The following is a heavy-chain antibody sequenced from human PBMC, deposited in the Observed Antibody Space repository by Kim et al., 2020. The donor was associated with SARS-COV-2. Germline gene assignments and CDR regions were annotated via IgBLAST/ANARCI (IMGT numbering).Heavy chain of an antibody. CDR3: ARDPENKGQWLAHSDDY. CDR2: IWYDGSNK. Sequence: GGSLRLSCAASGFTFSSYGMHWVRQAPGKGLEWVAVIWYDGSNKYYADSVKGRFTISRDNSKNTLYLQMNSLRAEDTAVYYCARDPENKGQWLAHSDDYWGQGTLVTVSS. V-gene: IGHV3-33*01. CDR1: GFTFSSYG. J-gene: IGHJ4*02. D-gene: IGHD6-19*01.